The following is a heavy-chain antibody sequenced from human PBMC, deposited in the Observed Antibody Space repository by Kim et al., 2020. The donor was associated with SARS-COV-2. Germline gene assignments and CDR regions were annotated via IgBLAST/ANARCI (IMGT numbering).Heavy chain of an antibody. CDR3: ARALQGLDY. CDR2: ISYDGSNK. CDR1: GFTFSSYA. Sequence: GGSLRLSCAASGFTFSSYAMHWVRQAPGKGLEWVAVISYDGSNKYYADSVKGRFTISRDNSKNTLYLQMNSLRAEDTAVYYCARALQGLDYWGQGTLVTVSS. V-gene: IGHV3-30*04. J-gene: IGHJ4*02.